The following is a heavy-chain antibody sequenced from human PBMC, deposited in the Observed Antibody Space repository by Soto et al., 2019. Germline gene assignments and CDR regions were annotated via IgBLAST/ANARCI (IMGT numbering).Heavy chain of an antibody. D-gene: IGHD3-3*01. CDR3: ASPARNYDFWSGYSFDI. J-gene: IGHJ3*02. V-gene: IGHV1-8*01. CDR1: GYTFTSYD. CDR2: MNPNSGNT. Sequence: QVQLVQSGAEVKKPGASVKVSCKASGYTFTSYDINWVRQATGQGLEWMGWMNPNSGNTGYAQKCTGRVTMTRNTSISTAYMELSSLISEDTAVYYCASPARNYDFWSGYSFDIWGQGTMVTVSS.